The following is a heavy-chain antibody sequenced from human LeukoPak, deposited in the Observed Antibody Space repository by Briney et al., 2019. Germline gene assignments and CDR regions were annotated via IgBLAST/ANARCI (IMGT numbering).Heavy chain of an antibody. J-gene: IGHJ6*03. Sequence: SETLSLTCTVSGGSISSSSYYWGWIRQPPGKGLEWIGSIYYSGSTYYNPSLKSRVTISVDTSKNQFSLKLSSVTAADTAVYYCVAQYYDSSGYTPYYYYYYMDVWGKGTTVTVSS. CDR2: IYYSGST. D-gene: IGHD3-22*01. CDR1: GGSISSSSYY. V-gene: IGHV4-39*07. CDR3: VAQYYDSSGYTPYYYYYYMDV.